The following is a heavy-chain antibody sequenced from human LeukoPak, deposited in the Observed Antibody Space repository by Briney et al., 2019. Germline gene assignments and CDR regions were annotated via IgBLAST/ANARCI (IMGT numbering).Heavy chain of an antibody. D-gene: IGHD3-10*01. Sequence: PGGSLRLSCAASGFTFSSYAMSWVRQAPGKGLEWVSAISGSGGSTYYADSVKGRFTISRDNSKNTLYLQMNSLRAEDTAVYYCASMVRGDNWFDPWGQGTLVTVSS. J-gene: IGHJ5*02. V-gene: IGHV3-23*01. CDR3: ASMVRGDNWFDP. CDR2: ISGSGGST. CDR1: GFTFSSYA.